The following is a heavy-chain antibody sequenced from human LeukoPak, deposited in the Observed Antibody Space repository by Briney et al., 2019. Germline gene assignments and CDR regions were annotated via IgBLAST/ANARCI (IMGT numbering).Heavy chain of an antibody. CDR3: ASGVADYGDYVWYYFDY. CDR2: IWYDGSNK. D-gene: IGHD4-17*01. Sequence: GRSLRLSCAASGFTFSSYGVHWVRQAPGKGLEWVAVIWYDGSNKYYADSVKGRFTISRDNSKNTLYLQMNSLRAEDTAVYYCASGVADYGDYVWYYFDYWGQGTLVTVSS. J-gene: IGHJ4*02. CDR1: GFTFSSYG. V-gene: IGHV3-33*01.